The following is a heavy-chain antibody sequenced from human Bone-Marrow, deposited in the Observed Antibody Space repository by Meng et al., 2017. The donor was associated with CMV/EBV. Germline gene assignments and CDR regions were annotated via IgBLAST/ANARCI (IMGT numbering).Heavy chain of an antibody. Sequence: GESLKISCAASGFTFSSYAMHWVRQAPGKGLEWVAVISYDGSNKYYADSVKGRFTISRDNSKNTLYLQMNSLRAEDTAVYYCARDGNRIQLWTGGFDYWGQGTLVTVSS. J-gene: IGHJ4*02. CDR3: ARDGNRIQLWTGGFDY. D-gene: IGHD5-18*01. V-gene: IGHV3-30-3*01. CDR1: GFTFSSYA. CDR2: ISYDGSNK.